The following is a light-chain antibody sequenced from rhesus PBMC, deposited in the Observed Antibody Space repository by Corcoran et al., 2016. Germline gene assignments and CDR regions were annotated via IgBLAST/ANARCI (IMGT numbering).Light chain of an antibody. V-gene: IGKV6-55*01. Sequence: EVVLTQSPAFQSVTLKEKVTITCQASQSIGSSLQSYQQKPDQSPKLLIQFASPSSSGVPSKFSGSGSGTDFTLTINSLEAEDAATYYCQQSSSFPQTFGQGTKVEIK. J-gene: IGKJ1*01. CDR3: QQSSSFPQT. CDR2: FAS. CDR1: QSIGSS.